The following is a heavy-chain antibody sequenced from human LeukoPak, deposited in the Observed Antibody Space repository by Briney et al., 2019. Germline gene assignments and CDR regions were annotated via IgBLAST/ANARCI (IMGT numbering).Heavy chain of an antibody. D-gene: IGHD3-9*01. CDR2: INPNSGGT. J-gene: IGHJ3*02. CDR3: AGYDILTGEGQNAFDI. Sequence: ASVKDSCKASGYTFTGYYMHWVRQAPGQGLEWMGWINPNSGGTNYAQKFQGRVTMTRDTSISTAYMELSRLRSDDTAVYYCAGYDILTGEGQNAFDIWGQGTMVTVSS. V-gene: IGHV1-2*02. CDR1: GYTFTGYY.